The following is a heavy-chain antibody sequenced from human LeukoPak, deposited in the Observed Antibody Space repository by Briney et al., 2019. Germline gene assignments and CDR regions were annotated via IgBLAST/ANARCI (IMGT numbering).Heavy chain of an antibody. D-gene: IGHD5-24*01. V-gene: IGHV4-59*01. CDR3: ARSKWLQFFDY. Sequence: SETLSLTCTVSGGSISSYYWSWIRQPPGKGLEWIGYIYHSGSTNYNPSLKSRVTISVDTSKNQFSLKLSSVTAADTAVYYCARSKWLQFFDYWGQGTLVTVSS. J-gene: IGHJ4*02. CDR1: GGSISSYY. CDR2: IYHSGST.